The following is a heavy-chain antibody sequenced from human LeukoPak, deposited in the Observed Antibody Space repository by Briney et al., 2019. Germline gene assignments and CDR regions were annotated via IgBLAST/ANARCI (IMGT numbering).Heavy chain of an antibody. CDR3: ARVSGADRGETLFDY. CDR2: IYYSGST. V-gene: IGHV4-31*03. J-gene: IGHJ4*02. CDR1: GGSISSGGYY. D-gene: IGHD3-10*01. Sequence: PSETLSLTCTVSGGSISSGGYYWSWIRQHPGKGLEWIGYIYYSGSTYYNTSLESRVTISVDTSKNQFSLKLSSVTAADTAVYYCARVSGADRGETLFDYWGQGTLVTVSS.